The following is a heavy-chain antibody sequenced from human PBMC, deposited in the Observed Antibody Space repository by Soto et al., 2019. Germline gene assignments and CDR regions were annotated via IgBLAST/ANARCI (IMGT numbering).Heavy chain of an antibody. CDR1: NGSISSSGYY. V-gene: IGHV4-31*03. D-gene: IGHD6-6*01. CDR2: IYYSGST. Sequence: QVQLQESGPGLAKPSQTLSLTCNVSNGSISSSGYYWSWIRQHPGQGLEWIGYIYYSGSTYYNPSLKSRVTKSVDTSKNQFSLKLGSVTAADTAMYYCAGGSSKSWFDPWGQGTLVTVSS. J-gene: IGHJ5*02. CDR3: AGGSSKSWFDP.